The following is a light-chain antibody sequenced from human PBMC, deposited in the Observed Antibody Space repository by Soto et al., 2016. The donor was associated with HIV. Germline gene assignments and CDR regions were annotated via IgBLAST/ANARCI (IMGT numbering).Light chain of an antibody. CDR2: DDS. J-gene: IGLJ2*01. CDR1: NIGSQS. V-gene: IGLV3-21*03. CDR3: QVWDRSSDHVV. Sequence: SYELTQPPSVSEPPGKTARITCGGNNIGSQSVHWHQQRPGQAPVLVVFDDSDRPSGIPDRFSGSKSGNTATLTISRVEAGDEADYYCQVWDRSSDHVVFGGGTKLSVL.